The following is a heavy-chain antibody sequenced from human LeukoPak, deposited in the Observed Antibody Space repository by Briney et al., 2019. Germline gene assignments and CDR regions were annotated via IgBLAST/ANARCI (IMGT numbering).Heavy chain of an antibody. CDR1: GFTFSSYS. CDR3: ARGRFSITMIVVVKTDAEYFQH. D-gene: IGHD3-22*01. CDR2: ISSSSSYI. Sequence: GGSLRLSCAASGFTFSSYSMNWVRQAPGKGLEWVSSISSSSSYIYYADSVKGRFTISRDNSKNTLYLQMNSLRAEDTAVYYCARGRFSITMIVVVKTDAEYFQHWGQGTLVAVSS. V-gene: IGHV3-21*01. J-gene: IGHJ1*01.